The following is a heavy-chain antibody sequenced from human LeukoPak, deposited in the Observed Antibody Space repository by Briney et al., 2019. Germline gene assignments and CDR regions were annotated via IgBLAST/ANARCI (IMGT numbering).Heavy chain of an antibody. Sequence: GGSLRLSCAASGFTFSSYAMHGVRQAPGKELEWVAVISYDGSNKYYADSVKGRFTISRDNSKNTLYLQMNSLRAEDTAVYYCARGNYDFWSGYYSWGQGTLVTVSS. CDR2: ISYDGSNK. J-gene: IGHJ4*02. CDR3: ARGNYDFWSGYYS. D-gene: IGHD3-3*01. V-gene: IGHV3-30-3*01. CDR1: GFTFSSYA.